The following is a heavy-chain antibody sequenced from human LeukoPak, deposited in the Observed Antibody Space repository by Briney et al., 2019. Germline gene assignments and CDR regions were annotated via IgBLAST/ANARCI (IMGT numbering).Heavy chain of an antibody. J-gene: IGHJ3*02. V-gene: IGHV3-9*03. Sequence: GGSLRLSCAASGFTFDDYAMHWVRQAPGKGLEWVSGISWNSGSIGYADSVKGRFTISRDNAKNSLYLLMNSLRAEDMALYYCAKDRVAVATPLSAFDIWGQGTMVTVSS. CDR1: GFTFDDYA. CDR2: ISWNSGSI. CDR3: AKDRVAVATPLSAFDI. D-gene: IGHD6-19*01.